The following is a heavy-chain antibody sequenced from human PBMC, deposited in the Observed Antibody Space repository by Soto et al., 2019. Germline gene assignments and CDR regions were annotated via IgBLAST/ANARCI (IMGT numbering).Heavy chain of an antibody. CDR2: IWYDGSNK. V-gene: IGHV3-33*01. CDR3: ARNYYDSSGYYWYCFDY. D-gene: IGHD3-22*01. Sequence: GGSLRLSCAASGFTFSSYGMHWVRQAPGKGLEWVAVIWYDGSNKYYADSVKGRFTISRDNSKNTLYLQMNGLRAEDTAVYYCARNYYDSSGYYWYCFDYWGQGTLVTVS. CDR1: GFTFSSYG. J-gene: IGHJ4*02.